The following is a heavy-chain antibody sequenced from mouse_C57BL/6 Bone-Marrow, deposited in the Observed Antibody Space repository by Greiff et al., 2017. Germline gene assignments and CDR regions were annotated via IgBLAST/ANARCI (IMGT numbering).Heavy chain of an antibody. Sequence: HVQLQQPGAELVKPGASVKLSCKASGYTFTSYWMHWVKQRPGQGLEWIGMIHPNSGSTNYNEKFKSKATLTVDKSSSTAYMQLSSLTSEDSAVYYCARGGFPYAWFAYWGQGTLVTVSA. CDR1: GYTFTSYW. D-gene: IGHD2-12*01. CDR3: ARGGFPYAWFAY. V-gene: IGHV1-64*01. J-gene: IGHJ3*01. CDR2: IHPNSGST.